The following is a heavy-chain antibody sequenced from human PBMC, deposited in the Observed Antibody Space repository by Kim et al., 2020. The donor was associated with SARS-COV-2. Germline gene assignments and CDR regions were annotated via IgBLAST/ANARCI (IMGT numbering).Heavy chain of an antibody. V-gene: IGHV4-39*07. CDR3: ATNRLDYNILTGYYPQTY. CDR1: GGSISSDDYY. Sequence: SETLSLTCTVSGGSISSDDYYWGWIRQPPGKGLEWIGSFYYSGSPYYNPSLQSRVTISVDTSKNQFSLELTSVTAADTAVYYCATNRLDYNILTGYYPQTYWGQGTLVTVSS. D-gene: IGHD3-9*01. CDR2: FYYSGSP. J-gene: IGHJ4*02.